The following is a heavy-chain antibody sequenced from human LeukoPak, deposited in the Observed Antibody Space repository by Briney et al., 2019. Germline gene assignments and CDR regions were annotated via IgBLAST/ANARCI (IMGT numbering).Heavy chain of an antibody. D-gene: IGHD3-22*01. CDR1: GFTFSSYA. CDR3: ARDWGTYYYDSSGYQPFDY. J-gene: IGHJ4*02. CDR2: MSYDGSNK. Sequence: PGGSLRLSCAASGFTFSSYAVPGVRQAPGKGLEGVGVMSYDGSNKYYADSVKGRFTISRDNSKNTMYLQMNSLRAEDTAVYYCARDWGTYYYDSSGYQPFDYWGQGTLVTVSS. V-gene: IGHV3-30-3*01.